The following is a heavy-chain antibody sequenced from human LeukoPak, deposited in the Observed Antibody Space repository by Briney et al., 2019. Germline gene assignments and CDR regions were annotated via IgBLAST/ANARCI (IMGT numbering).Heavy chain of an antibody. V-gene: IGHV3-30*04. J-gene: IGHJ4*02. CDR2: ISYDGSNK. D-gene: IGHD3-22*01. CDR3: ARGYSSGYRTDY. Sequence: GGSLRLSCAASGFTFSSYAMSWVRQAPGKGLEWVAVISYDGSNKYYADSVKGRFTISRDNSKNTLYLQMNSLRAEDTAVYYCARGYSSGYRTDYWGQGTLVTVSS. CDR1: GFTFSSYA.